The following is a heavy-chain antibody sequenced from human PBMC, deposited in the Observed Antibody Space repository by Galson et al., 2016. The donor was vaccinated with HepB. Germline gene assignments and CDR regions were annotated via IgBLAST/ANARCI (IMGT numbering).Heavy chain of an antibody. J-gene: IGHJ4*02. Sequence: SLRLSCAASRFTFNNYGMSWLRQAPGKGLEWVSTITGSGDRTYHADSVKGRFTVSRDNSKKTLYLQMNSLRAEDTAVYFCAKQGASELLHTEFDYWGQGTLVTVSS. CDR3: AKQGASELLHTEFDY. D-gene: IGHD1-26*01. CDR2: ITGSGDRT. V-gene: IGHV3-23*01. CDR1: RFTFNNYG.